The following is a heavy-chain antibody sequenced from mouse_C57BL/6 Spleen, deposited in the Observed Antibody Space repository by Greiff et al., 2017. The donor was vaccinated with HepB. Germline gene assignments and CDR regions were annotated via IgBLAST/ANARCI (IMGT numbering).Heavy chain of an antibody. V-gene: IGHV1-52*01. Sequence: QVQLQQPGAELVRPGSSVKLSCKASGYTFTSYWMHWVKQRPIQGLEWIGNIDPSDSETHYNQKFKDKATLTVDKSSSAAYMQLSSLPSEDSAVYYCAREGVYDYDGFDDWGQGTTLTVSS. CDR2: IDPSDSET. J-gene: IGHJ2*01. CDR1: GYTFTSYW. CDR3: AREGVYDYDGFDD. D-gene: IGHD2-4*01.